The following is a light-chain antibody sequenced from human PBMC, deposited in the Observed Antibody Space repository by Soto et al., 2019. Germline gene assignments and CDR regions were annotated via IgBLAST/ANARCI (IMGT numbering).Light chain of an antibody. V-gene: IGKV1-5*01. CDR2: GAS. CDR1: QSIRYY. CDR3: QTHTSYSQT. Sequence: IQLTQSPPTLSASVGDRVTITCRASQSIRYYLAWYQQMPGKAPKLLIYGASSLQSGVPSRFSGSGSGTEFTLTISSLQPDDFATYFCQTHTSYSQTFGQGPKVDI. J-gene: IGKJ1*01.